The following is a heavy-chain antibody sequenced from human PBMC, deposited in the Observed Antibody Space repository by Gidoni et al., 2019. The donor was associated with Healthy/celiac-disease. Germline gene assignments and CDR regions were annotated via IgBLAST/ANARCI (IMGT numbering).Heavy chain of an antibody. CDR1: GFTFDDYA. V-gene: IGHV3-9*01. Sequence: EVQLVESGGGLVQPGRSLRLSCAASGFTFDDYAMHWVRQAPGKGLEWVSGISWNSGSIGYADSVKGRFTISRDNAKNSLYLQMNSLRAEDTALYYCAKATLNYSFDYWGQGTLVTVSS. CDR2: ISWNSGSI. CDR3: AKATLNYSFDY. J-gene: IGHJ4*02.